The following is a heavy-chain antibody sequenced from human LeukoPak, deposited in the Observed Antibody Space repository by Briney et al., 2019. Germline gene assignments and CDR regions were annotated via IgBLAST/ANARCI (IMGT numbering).Heavy chain of an antibody. CDR3: ARVGRGSGLNWYFDL. Sequence: GASVKVSCKASGYTFTGYYMHWVRQAPGQGLEWMGWINPNSGGTNYAQKFQGRVTMTRDTSISTAYMELSRLRSDDTAVYYCARVGRGSGLNWYFDLWGRGTLVTVSS. CDR2: INPNSGGT. V-gene: IGHV1-2*02. D-gene: IGHD3-10*01. J-gene: IGHJ2*01. CDR1: GYTFTGYY.